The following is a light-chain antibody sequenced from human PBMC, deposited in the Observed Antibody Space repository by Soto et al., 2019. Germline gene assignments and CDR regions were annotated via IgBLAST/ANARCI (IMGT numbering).Light chain of an antibody. J-gene: IGLJ1*01. CDR3: CSYGDNNYFV. Sequence: QSVLTQPPSASGSPGQSVTISCTGTSSDVGSYKYVAWYQQRPGKVPKLMIYEVTKQPSGVPDRFSGSKSGNTASLTVSGLQAEDEADYYCCSYGDNNYFVFGTGTKLTVL. CDR2: EVT. CDR1: SSDVGSYKY. V-gene: IGLV2-8*01.